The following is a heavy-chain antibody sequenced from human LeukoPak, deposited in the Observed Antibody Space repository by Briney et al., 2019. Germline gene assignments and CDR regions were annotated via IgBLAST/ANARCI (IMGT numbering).Heavy chain of an antibody. V-gene: IGHV4-34*01. CDR1: GFTFSSYG. J-gene: IGHJ4*02. D-gene: IGHD6-19*01. CDR2: INHSGST. Sequence: GSLRLSCAASGFTFSSYGMHWIRQPPGKGLEWIGEINHSGSTNYNPSLKSRVTISVDTSKNQFSLKLSSVTAADTAVYYCARGSGWAPFNYWGQGTLVTVSS. CDR3: ARGSGWAPFNY.